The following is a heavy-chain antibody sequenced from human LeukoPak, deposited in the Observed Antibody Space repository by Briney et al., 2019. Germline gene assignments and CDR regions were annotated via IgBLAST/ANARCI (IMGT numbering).Heavy chain of an antibody. Sequence: GGSLRLSCAASGFSISSYEMNWVRQAPGKGLEWVSYISSSGSTIYYADSVKGRFTISRDNAKNSLYLQMNGLRAEDTAVYYCARVELAPYYYYMDVRGKGTTVTVSS. V-gene: IGHV3-48*03. J-gene: IGHJ6*03. CDR1: GFSISSYE. CDR3: ARVELAPYYYYMDV. CDR2: ISSSGSTI. D-gene: IGHD1-26*01.